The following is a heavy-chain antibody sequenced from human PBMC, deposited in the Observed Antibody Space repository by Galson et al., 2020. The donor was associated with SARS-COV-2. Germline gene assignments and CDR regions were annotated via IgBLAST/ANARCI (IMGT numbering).Heavy chain of an antibody. J-gene: IGHJ6*02. V-gene: IGHV2-70*11. Sequence: ESGPTLEKPTQTLTLTCTFPGFSLRTSGMCVSWIRQPPGKDLEWLARIDWDDDKYYSTSLKTKLTISKDTAKNQVVLTITNMDPVDTATYYCVRSRIAAAGLYYYYYGMDVWGQGTTVTVSS. CDR1: GFSLRTSGMC. CDR3: VRSRIAAAGLYYYYYGMDV. D-gene: IGHD6-13*01. CDR2: IDWDDDK.